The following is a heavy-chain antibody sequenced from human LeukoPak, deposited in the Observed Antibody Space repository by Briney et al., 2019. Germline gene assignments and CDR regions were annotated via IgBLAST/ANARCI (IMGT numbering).Heavy chain of an antibody. Sequence: GASVKVSCKASGCTFTGYYIHWVRQAPGQGTEWLGRILANSGATSYAQKFQGRATMTRDTSVSTAYLELSRLTSDDTAIYYCARVSTAGTIYYYMDVWGKGTAVTVSS. CDR1: GCTFTGYY. D-gene: IGHD6-13*01. CDR3: ARVSTAGTIYYYMDV. V-gene: IGHV1-2*06. J-gene: IGHJ6*03. CDR2: ILANSGAT.